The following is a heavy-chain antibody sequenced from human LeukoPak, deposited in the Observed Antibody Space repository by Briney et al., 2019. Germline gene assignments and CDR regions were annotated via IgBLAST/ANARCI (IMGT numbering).Heavy chain of an antibody. Sequence: GGSLRLSCAASGFTFSSYEMNWVRQAPGKGLEWVSYISSSGSTIYYADSVKGRFTISRDNAKYSLHLHMNSLRAEDTAIYYCARVHHSSSWGTDDCWGQGTLVTVSS. V-gene: IGHV3-48*03. CDR1: GFTFSSYE. CDR3: ARVHHSSSWGTDDC. D-gene: IGHD6-13*01. J-gene: IGHJ4*02. CDR2: ISSSGSTI.